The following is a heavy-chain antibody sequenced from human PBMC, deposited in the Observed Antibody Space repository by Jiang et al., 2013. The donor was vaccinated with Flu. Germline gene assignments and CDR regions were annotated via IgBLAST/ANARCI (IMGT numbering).Heavy chain of an antibody. CDR3: ARDPTYSGRPIDY. V-gene: IGHV1-18*01. D-gene: IGHD1-26*01. CDR1: GYTFTSHG. CDR2: ISAYNGNT. J-gene: IGHJ4*02. Sequence: GAEVKKPGASVKVSCKASGYTFTSHGISWVRQAPGQGLEWMGWISAYNGNTNYAQRLQGRVTMATDTSTTTAYMELRSLTSDDTAVYYCARDPTYSGRPIDYVGQGTLVTVSS.